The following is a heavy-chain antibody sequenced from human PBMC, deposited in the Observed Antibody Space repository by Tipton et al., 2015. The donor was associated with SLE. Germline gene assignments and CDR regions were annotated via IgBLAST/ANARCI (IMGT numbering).Heavy chain of an antibody. Sequence: APGKGLEWVSAISGSGGSTYYADSVKGRFTISRDNSKNTLYLQMNSLRAEDTAVYYCAKDRLITGTNGGFFDYRGQGTLVTVSS. V-gene: IGHV3-23*01. CDR3: AKDRLITGTNGGFFDY. J-gene: IGHJ4*02. CDR2: ISGSGGST. D-gene: IGHD1/OR15-1a*01.